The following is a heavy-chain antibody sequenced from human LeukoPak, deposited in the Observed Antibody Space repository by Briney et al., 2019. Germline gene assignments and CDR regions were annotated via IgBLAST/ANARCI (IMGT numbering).Heavy chain of an antibody. D-gene: IGHD2-15*01. V-gene: IGHV1-69*04. CDR3: ARDRYCSGGSCSMGWFDP. J-gene: IGHJ5*02. Sequence: SVKVSCKASGYTFTGDNLHWVRQAPGQGLGWMGMIIPVLVIANYAQTSQGRVTITADKSTSTAYMELSSLRSEDTAVYYCARDRYCSGGSCSMGWFDPWGQGTLVTVSS. CDR1: GYTFTGDN. CDR2: IIPVLVIA.